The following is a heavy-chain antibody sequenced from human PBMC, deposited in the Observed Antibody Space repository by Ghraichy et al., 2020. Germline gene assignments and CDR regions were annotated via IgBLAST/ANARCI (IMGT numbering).Heavy chain of an antibody. CDR1: GGSISDRYY. D-gene: IGHD3-3*01. Sequence: SETLSLTCTVSGGSISDRYYWGWIRQPPGKGLEWIGITYYSGSTYYTPSHKSRIAISIDTSRNQFSLTLASVTAADTAVYYCARTTERVNYDYWSGPNYFDHWGQGTLVTVSS. CDR2: TYYSGST. V-gene: IGHV4-39*01. J-gene: IGHJ4*02. CDR3: ARTTERVNYDYWSGPNYFDH.